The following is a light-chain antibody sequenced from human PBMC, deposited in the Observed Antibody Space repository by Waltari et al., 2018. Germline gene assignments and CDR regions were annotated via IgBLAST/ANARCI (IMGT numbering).Light chain of an antibody. CDR3: QKYTSAPRT. V-gene: IGKV1-27*01. J-gene: IGKJ3*01. Sequence: DIQMTQSPSSLSAFVGDRVTITCRASQDISHYLAWYQQRPGQVPRLLIYEASTLQSGVPSRFSGSGSGTEFTLTISSLQPEDVATYYCQKYTSAPRTFGPGTKIEIK. CDR2: EAS. CDR1: QDISHY.